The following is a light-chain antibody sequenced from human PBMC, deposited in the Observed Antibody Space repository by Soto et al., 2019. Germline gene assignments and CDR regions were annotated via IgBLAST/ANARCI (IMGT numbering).Light chain of an antibody. Sequence: IVMTQSHAPLSVSPGERATLSCRASQSVRRNLAWYQQKPGQAPRLLIYGASTRATGIPARFSGSGSGTEFTLTISSLQSEDFEVYYCQQYNNWPITFGQGRRLEI. CDR2: GAS. V-gene: IGKV3-15*01. J-gene: IGKJ5*01. CDR1: QSVRRN. CDR3: QQYNNWPIT.